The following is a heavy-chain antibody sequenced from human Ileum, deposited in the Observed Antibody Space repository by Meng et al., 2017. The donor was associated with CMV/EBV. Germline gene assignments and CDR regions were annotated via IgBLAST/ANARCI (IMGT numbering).Heavy chain of an antibody. CDR1: GGAISSNF. CDR2: IYSSGST. D-gene: IGHD6-19*01. V-gene: IGHV4-4*07. Sequence: GQLQESGSGLVKPSATLSLPCPVSGGAISSNFWSWIRQPAGKGLEWIGRIYSSGSTFYNPSLNSRVTMSVDTSKNQFSLSLASVTAADTAIYFCAREESVGIAVTGTFDYWGQGILVTVSS. J-gene: IGHJ4*02. CDR3: AREESVGIAVTGTFDY.